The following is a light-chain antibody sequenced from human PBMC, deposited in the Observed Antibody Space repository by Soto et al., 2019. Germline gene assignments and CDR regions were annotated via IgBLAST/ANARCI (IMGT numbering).Light chain of an antibody. CDR3: TSFTTAYTPV. Sequence: QSVLTQPASVSGSPGQSITVSCTGTSSDIGRYDYVSWYQQHPGKVPKLLIYDVTNRPSGVSNRFSGSKSGNTASLTISGLQAEDEADYYCTSFTTAYTPVFGTGTKVTVL. V-gene: IGLV2-14*03. CDR2: DVT. J-gene: IGLJ1*01. CDR1: SSDIGRYDY.